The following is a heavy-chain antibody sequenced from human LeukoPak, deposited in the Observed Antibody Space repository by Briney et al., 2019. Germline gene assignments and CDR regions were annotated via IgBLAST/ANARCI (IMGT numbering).Heavy chain of an antibody. CDR2: IRYDGSNK. Sequence: RGSLRLSCAASGFTFSSYGMHWVRQAPGKGLEWVAFIRYDGSNKYYADSVRGRFTISRDNVRNSLYLQMNSLRAEDTGIYYCARDQTLAAIGASGYWGQGTLVTVSS. CDR3: ARDQTLAAIGASGY. CDR1: GFTFSSYG. D-gene: IGHD2/OR15-2a*01. J-gene: IGHJ4*02. V-gene: IGHV3-30*02.